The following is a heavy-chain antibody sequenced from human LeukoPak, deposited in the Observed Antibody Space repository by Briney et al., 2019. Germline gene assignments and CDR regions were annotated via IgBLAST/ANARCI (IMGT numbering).Heavy chain of an antibody. CDR1: GYTLTELS. D-gene: IGHD6-19*01. V-gene: IGHV1-24*01. CDR2: FDPEDGET. CDR3: ATYRLSSGWFGFDY. Sequence: ASVKVSCKVSGYTLTELSMHWVRQAPGKGLEWMGGFDPEDGETIYAQKFQGRVTKTEDTSTDTAYMELSSLRSEDTAVYYCATYRLSSGWFGFDYWGQGTLVTVSS. J-gene: IGHJ4*02.